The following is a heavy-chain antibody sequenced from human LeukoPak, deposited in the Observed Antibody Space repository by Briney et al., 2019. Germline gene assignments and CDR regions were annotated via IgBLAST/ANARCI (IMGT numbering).Heavy chain of an antibody. J-gene: IGHJ4*02. D-gene: IGHD5-12*01. V-gene: IGHV3-74*01. Sequence: PGGSLRLSCAASAFTFNNYWMSWVRQAPGKGLVWVSRINSDGSITNYADSVKGRFTVSRDNAKNTMYLQMNSLRAEDTAVYFCARAPWLDYWGQGTLVTVSS. CDR2: INSDGSIT. CDR1: AFTFNNYW. CDR3: ARAPWLDY.